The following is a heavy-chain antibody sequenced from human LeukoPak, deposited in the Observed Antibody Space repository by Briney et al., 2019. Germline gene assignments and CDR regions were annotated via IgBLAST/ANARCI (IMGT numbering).Heavy chain of an antibody. CDR2: INPSGGST. D-gene: IGHD3-10*01. V-gene: IGHV1-46*01. J-gene: IGHJ4*02. CDR3: ARDGAYYYGSGSYTFPGY. Sequence: ASVKVSCKASGYTFTSYYMHWVRQAPGQGLEWMGIINPSGGSTSYAQKFQGRVTTTRDTSTSTVYMELSSLRSEDTAVYYCARDGAYYYGSGSYTFPGYWGQGTLVTVSS. CDR1: GYTFTSYY.